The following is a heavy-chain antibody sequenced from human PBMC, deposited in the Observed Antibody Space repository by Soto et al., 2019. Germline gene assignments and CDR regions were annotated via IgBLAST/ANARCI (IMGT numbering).Heavy chain of an antibody. J-gene: IGHJ6*02. CDR3: ARVVAGTLYYYYGMDV. V-gene: IGHV1-2*02. CDR1: GYTFTGYY. CDR2: INPNSGGT. D-gene: IGHD6-19*01. Sequence: QVQLVQSGAEVKKPGASVKVSCKASGYTFTGYYMHWVRQAPGQGLEWMGWINPNSGGTNYAQKFQGRVTMTRDTSISTAYMGLSRLRSDDTAVYYCARVVAGTLYYYYGMDVWGQGTTVTVSS.